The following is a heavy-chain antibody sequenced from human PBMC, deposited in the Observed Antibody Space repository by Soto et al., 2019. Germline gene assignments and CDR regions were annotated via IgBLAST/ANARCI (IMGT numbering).Heavy chain of an antibody. CDR2: IIPIFGTA. D-gene: IGHD3-10*01. J-gene: IGHJ6*02. CDR3: ARSYYGSGPTRYYYYGMDV. CDR1: GGTFSSYA. V-gene: IGHV1-69*13. Sequence: SVKVSCKASGGTFSSYAISWVRQAPGQGLEWMGGIIPIFGTANYAQKFQGRVTITADESTSTAYMELSSLRSEDTAVYYCARSYYGSGPTRYYYYGMDVWGQGTTVTVSS.